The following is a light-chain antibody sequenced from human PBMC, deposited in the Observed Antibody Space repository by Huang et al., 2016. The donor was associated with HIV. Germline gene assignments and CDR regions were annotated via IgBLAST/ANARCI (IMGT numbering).Light chain of an antibody. CDR3: QQYHEWPRT. Sequence: ERVLTQSPGTLSVSPGERATLSCRTSQGIGNSLALYQRKPGQAPRLLIYETFIRASVIPARFRGGGSEIDFTFTISGLQSEDSAVYYCQQYHEWPRTFGQGTKVEIK. J-gene: IGKJ2*01. CDR2: ETF. V-gene: IGKV3-15*01. CDR1: QGIGNS.